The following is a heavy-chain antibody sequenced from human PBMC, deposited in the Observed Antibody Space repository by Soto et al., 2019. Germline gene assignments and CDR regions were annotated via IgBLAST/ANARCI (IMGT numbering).Heavy chain of an antibody. CDR1: GGSSSSSSYY. D-gene: IGHD3-16*01. CDR3: ARHNGPLYVGYYYDMDV. J-gene: IGHJ6*02. V-gene: IGHV4-39*01. Sequence: SETLSLTCSVAGGSSSSSSYYWGRIRQPPGKGLEWIGSIYYSGSTYYNPSLKSRVTISVDTSKNQFSLKLSSVTAADTAVYYCARHNGPLYVGYYYDMDVWGQGNPGHRLL. CDR2: IYYSGST.